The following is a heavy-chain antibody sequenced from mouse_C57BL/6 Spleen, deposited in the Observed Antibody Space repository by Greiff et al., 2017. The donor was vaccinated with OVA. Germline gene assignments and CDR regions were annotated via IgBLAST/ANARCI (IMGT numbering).Heavy chain of an antibody. CDR1: GFTFSSYA. V-gene: IGHV5-4*01. J-gene: IGHJ1*03. CDR3: ARDRTGLYYYGSSSYWYFDV. D-gene: IGHD1-1*01. Sequence: EVKLMESGGGLVKPGGSLKLSCAASGFTFSSYAMSWVRQTPEKRLEWVATISDGGSYTYYPDNVKGRFTISRDNAKNNLYLQMSHLKSEDTAMYYCARDRTGLYYYGSSSYWYFDVWGTGTTVTVSS. CDR2: ISDGGSYT.